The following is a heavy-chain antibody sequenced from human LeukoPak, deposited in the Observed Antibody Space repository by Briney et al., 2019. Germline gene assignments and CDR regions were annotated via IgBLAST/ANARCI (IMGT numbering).Heavy chain of an antibody. J-gene: IGHJ6*02. V-gene: IGHV3-53*01. CDR2: IYSGGST. Sequence: GGSLRLSCAASGFTVSSNYMSWVRQAPGKGLEWVSVIYSGGSTYFADSVKGRFTISRDNSNNTLYLQMNNLRTEDTAVYYSARGLQQQQILGDYYYGMDVWGQGTTVTVSS. CDR1: GFTVSSNY. CDR3: ARGLQQQQILGDYYYGMDV. D-gene: IGHD6-13*01.